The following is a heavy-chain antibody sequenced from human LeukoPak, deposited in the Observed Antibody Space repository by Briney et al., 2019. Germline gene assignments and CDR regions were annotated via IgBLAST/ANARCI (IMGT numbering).Heavy chain of an antibody. V-gene: IGHV3-74*01. Sequence: GGSLRLSCAASGFPFSSYWMHWVRQAPGKGLVWVSRINSDGSSTSYADSVKGRFTISRDNAKNTLYLQMNSLRAEDTAVYYCARDRGVDDAFDIWGQGTMVTVSS. CDR1: GFPFSSYW. CDR2: INSDGSST. J-gene: IGHJ3*02. CDR3: ARDRGVDDAFDI. D-gene: IGHD3-10*01.